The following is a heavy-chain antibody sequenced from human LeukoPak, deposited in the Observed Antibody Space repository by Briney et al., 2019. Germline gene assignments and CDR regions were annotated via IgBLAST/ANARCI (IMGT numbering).Heavy chain of an antibody. CDR1: GFTFSSYS. V-gene: IGHV3-48*01. CDR2: ISSSSSTI. CDR3: ARDGITIFGVVWGYFDY. Sequence: GGSLRLSCAASGFTFSSYSMNWVRQAPGKGLEWVSYISSSSSTIYYADSVKGRFTISRDNAKNSLYLQMNSPRAEDTAVYYCARDGITIFGVVWGYFDYWGQGTLVTVSS. D-gene: IGHD3-3*01. J-gene: IGHJ4*02.